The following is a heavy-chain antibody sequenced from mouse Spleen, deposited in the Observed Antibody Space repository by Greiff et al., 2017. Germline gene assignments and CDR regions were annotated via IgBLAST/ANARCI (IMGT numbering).Heavy chain of an antibody. CDR1: GYTFTSYW. V-gene: IGHV1-50*01. CDR2: IDPSDSYT. CDR3: ARKGGMRYDDYFDY. Sequence: QVQLQQPGAELVKPGASVKLSCKASGYTFTSYWMQWVKQRPGQGLEWIGEIDPSDSYTNYNQKFKGKATLTVDTSSSTAYMQLSSLTSEDSAVYYCARKGGMRYDDYFDYWGQGTTLTVSS. J-gene: IGHJ2*01. D-gene: IGHD2-14*01.